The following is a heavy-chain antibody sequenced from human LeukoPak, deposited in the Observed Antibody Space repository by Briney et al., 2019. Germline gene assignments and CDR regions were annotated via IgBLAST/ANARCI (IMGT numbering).Heavy chain of an antibody. D-gene: IGHD1-1*01. Sequence: GQSLKLSYVPPAFPFSNYASDCVRQHPWKGQVSVSVISGSGSNTDYADSVKGRFTISRDNSKNTLSLQMNSLRAEDTAVYYCAKVVGTGTTPTDYWGQGTLVTVSS. J-gene: IGHJ4*02. CDR2: ISGSGSNT. CDR3: AKVVGTGTTPTDY. V-gene: IGHV3-23*01. CDR1: AFPFSNYA.